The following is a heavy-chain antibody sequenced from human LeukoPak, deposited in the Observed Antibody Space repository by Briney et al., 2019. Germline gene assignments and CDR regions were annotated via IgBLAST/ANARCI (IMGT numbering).Heavy chain of an antibody. V-gene: IGHV4-30-4*08. CDR2: IYYSGST. Sequence: PSETLSLTCTVSGGSISSGDYYWSWIRQPPGKGLEWIGYIYYSGSTYYNPSLKSRVTISVDTSKNQFSLKLSSVTAADTAVYYCARGLRFLEWLLPLFDYWGQGTLVTVSS. CDR1: GGSISSGDYY. CDR3: ARGLRFLEWLLPLFDY. J-gene: IGHJ4*02. D-gene: IGHD3-3*01.